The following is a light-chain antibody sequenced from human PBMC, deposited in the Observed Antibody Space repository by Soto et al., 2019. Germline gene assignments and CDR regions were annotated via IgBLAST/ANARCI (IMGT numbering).Light chain of an antibody. CDR1: QVISTS. V-gene: IGKV1-9*01. Sequence: DIQLTQSPSFLSPSIGESVTLTCLASQVISTSLAWYQVKPGKAPKLLIYAASTLESGVPSRFSATVSGTEFSLTITSLQPEDFATYYCQQGYSFPVTFGGGTKVDI. CDR2: AAS. J-gene: IGKJ4*01. CDR3: QQGYSFPVT.